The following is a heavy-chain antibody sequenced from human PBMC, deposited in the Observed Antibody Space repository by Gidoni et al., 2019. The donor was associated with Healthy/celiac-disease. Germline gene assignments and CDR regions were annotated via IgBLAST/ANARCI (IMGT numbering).Heavy chain of an antibody. J-gene: IGHJ3*02. CDR2: ISSSSSYI. CDR3: ARDDGDGNAFDI. V-gene: IGHV3-21*01. D-gene: IGHD4-17*01. Sequence: EVQLVESGGGLVKPGGSLRLSCAASGFTFSSYSMNWVRQATGKGLEWVSSISSSSSYIYYADSVKGRFTISRDNAKNSLYLQMNSLRAEDTAVYYCARDDGDGNAFDIWGQGTMVTVSS. CDR1: GFTFSSYS.